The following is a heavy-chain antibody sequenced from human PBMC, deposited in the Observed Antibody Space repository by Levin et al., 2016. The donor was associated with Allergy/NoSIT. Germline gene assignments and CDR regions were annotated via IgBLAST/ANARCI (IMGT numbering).Heavy chain of an antibody. CDR2: ISYDGTKK. J-gene: IGHJ6*02. V-gene: IGHV3-30*18. CDR3: AKDMREEGTIYYCGIDV. CDR1: GITFSTFA. D-gene: IGHD1-14*01. Sequence: GESLKISCAASGITFSTFAMHWVRQPPGKGLEWVAVISYDGTKKYYVDSVKGRFTISRDNSKNTLYLQMNSLRDEDRAVYFCAKDMREEGTIYYCGIDVWGQGTTVTVSS.